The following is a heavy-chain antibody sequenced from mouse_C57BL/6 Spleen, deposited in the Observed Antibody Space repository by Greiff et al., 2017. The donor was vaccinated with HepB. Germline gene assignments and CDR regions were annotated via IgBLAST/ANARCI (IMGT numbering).Heavy chain of an antibody. J-gene: IGHJ3*01. V-gene: IGHV5-9*01. Sequence: EVQRVESGGGLVKPGGSLKLSCAASGFTFSSYTMSWVRQTPEKRLEWVATISGGGGNTYYPDSVKGRFTISRDNAKNTLYLQMSSLRSEDTALYYCARQEIYDGYYGWFAYWGQGTLVTVSA. CDR1: GFTFSSYT. CDR2: ISGGGGNT. D-gene: IGHD2-3*01. CDR3: ARQEIYDGYYGWFAY.